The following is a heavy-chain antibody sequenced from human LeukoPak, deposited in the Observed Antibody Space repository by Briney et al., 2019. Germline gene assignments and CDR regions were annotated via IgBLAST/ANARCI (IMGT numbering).Heavy chain of an antibody. D-gene: IGHD7-27*01. CDR3: ARDSAGDYWLDP. Sequence: SETLSLTCTVSGGSISSSSYYWGWIRQPPGKGLEWIGSIYYSGSTYYNPSLKSRVTISVDTSKNQFSLKLSSVTTADTAVYFCARDSAGDYWLDPWGQGTPVTVSS. V-gene: IGHV4-39*07. CDR1: GGSISSSSYY. J-gene: IGHJ5*02. CDR2: IYYSGST.